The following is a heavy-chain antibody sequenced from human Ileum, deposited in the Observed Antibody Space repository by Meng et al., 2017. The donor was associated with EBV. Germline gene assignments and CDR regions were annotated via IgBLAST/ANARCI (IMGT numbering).Heavy chain of an antibody. Sequence: PPQEAGQGLLKPYQTLSPTSDVSGGSISSGGYYWSWIRQPPGKGLEWIGYIYKSGSTYYNPSLTSRVTISVDTSKNQFFLKLGSVTAADTGVYYCARGGDTSGYSLDYWAQGILVTVSS. CDR3: ARGGDTSGYSLDY. CDR2: IYKSGST. V-gene: IGHV4-30-4*01. D-gene: IGHD3-22*01. CDR1: GGSISSGGYY. J-gene: IGHJ4*02.